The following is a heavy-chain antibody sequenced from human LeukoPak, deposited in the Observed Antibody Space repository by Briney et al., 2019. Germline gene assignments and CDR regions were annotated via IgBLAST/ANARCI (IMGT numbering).Heavy chain of an antibody. Sequence: GGSLRLSCAASGFTFSSYAMHWVRQAPGKGLEGVAVISYDGSNKYYADSVKGRFTISRDNSKNTLYLQMNSLRAEDTAVYYCARDYIAVAGRGLDYWGQGTLVTVSS. CDR2: ISYDGSNK. D-gene: IGHD6-19*01. CDR3: ARDYIAVAGRGLDY. CDR1: GFTFSSYA. V-gene: IGHV3-30-3*01. J-gene: IGHJ4*02.